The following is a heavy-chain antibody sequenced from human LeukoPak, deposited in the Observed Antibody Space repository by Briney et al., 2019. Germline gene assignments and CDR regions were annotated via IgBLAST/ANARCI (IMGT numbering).Heavy chain of an antibody. CDR1: GFTFSSYG. CDR2: IRYDGSNK. V-gene: IGHV3-30*02. D-gene: IGHD4-17*01. Sequence: GGSLGLSCAASGFTFSSYGMHWVRQAPGKGLEWVAFIRYDGSNKYYADSVKGRFTISRDNSKNTLYLQMNSLRAEDTAVYYCAKDQDGDPYYFDYWGQGTLVTVSS. J-gene: IGHJ4*02. CDR3: AKDQDGDPYYFDY.